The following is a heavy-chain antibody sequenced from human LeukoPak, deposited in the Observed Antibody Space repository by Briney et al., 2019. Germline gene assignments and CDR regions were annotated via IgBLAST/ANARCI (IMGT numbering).Heavy chain of an antibody. Sequence: PGGSLRLSCAASGFTFSTYAMNWVRQAPGKGLEWVSATSATGDTTSYAGSVKGRFIISRDNFKNTLYLQMSSLRAEDTAVYYCAKDREIYSGSYYYFDYWGQGTLVTVSS. V-gene: IGHV3-23*01. D-gene: IGHD1-26*01. CDR2: TSATGDTT. CDR3: AKDREIYSGSYYYFDY. CDR1: GFTFSTYA. J-gene: IGHJ4*02.